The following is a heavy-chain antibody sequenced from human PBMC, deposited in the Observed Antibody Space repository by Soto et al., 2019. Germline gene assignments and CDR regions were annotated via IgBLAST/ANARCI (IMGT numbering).Heavy chain of an antibody. CDR3: AKILRFLEWANMDV. J-gene: IGHJ6*03. V-gene: IGHV3-23*01. CDR1: GFTSSSIF. D-gene: IGHD3-3*01. CDR2: ITSGGST. Sequence: GGSLRLSCAASGFTSSSIFMSWVRQAPGRGLEWVSGITSGGSTYYADSVKGRFTISRDNSENTLYLQMNSLRAEDTAVYFCAKILRFLEWANMDVWGKGTTVTV.